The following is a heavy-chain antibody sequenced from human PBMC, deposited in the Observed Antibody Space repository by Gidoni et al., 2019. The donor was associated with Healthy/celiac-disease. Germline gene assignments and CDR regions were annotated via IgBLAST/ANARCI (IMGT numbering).Heavy chain of an antibody. D-gene: IGHD3-10*01. CDR1: GFPFSSSA. CDR2: SSGSGGST. Sequence: EVQLLASGGGLVQPGGSLRLSCAASGFPFSSSAMGWVRQAPGKGLEWVSASSGSGGSTYYADSVKGRFTISRDNSKNTLYLQMNSLRAEDTAVYYCAKSTGAYYYYYGMDVWGQGTTVTVSS. V-gene: IGHV3-23*01. J-gene: IGHJ6*02. CDR3: AKSTGAYYYYYGMDV.